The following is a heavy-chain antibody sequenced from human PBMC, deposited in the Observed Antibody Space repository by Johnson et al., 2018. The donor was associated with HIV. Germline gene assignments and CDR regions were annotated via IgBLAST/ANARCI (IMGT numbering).Heavy chain of an antibody. V-gene: IGHV3-NL1*01. CDR1: GLTFSNYG. Sequence: QVQLVESGGGVVQPGGSPRLSCAASGLTFSNYGSHWVRQAPGKGLEWVSGIRWNSETTVYAASVKGRFTISRDNAKNSLYLQMNSLRAEDTAVYYCVRGLDIWGQGTEVTVSS. J-gene: IGHJ3*02. CDR3: VRGLDI. CDR2: IRWNSETT.